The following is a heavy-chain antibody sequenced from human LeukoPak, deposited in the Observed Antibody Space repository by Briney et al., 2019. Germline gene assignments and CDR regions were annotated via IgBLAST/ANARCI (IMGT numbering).Heavy chain of an antibody. Sequence: GGSLRLSCAVSGFTFSNYWMHWVRQAPGKGLVWVSRIKTDGSTTSYADSVKGRFTTSRDNAKNMAYLQMNSLRAEDTAVYYCVRGYNSGNDYWGQGTLVTVSS. D-gene: IGHD6-19*01. CDR3: VRGYNSGNDY. V-gene: IGHV3-74*01. CDR1: GFTFSNYW. J-gene: IGHJ4*02. CDR2: IKTDGSTT.